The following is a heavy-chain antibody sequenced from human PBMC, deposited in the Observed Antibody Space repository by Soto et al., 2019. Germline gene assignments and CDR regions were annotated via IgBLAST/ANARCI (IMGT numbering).Heavy chain of an antibody. J-gene: IGHJ4*02. D-gene: IGHD6-6*01. CDR2: IYSGGST. CDR3: ASNRGGSSSVFDY. CDR1: GFTVSSNY. Sequence: GGSLRLSCAASGFTVSSNYMSWVRQAPGKGLEWVSVIYSGGSTYYADSVKGRFTISRDNSKNTLYLQMNSLRAEDTAVYYCASNRGGSSSVFDYWGQGTLVTVSS. V-gene: IGHV3-53*01.